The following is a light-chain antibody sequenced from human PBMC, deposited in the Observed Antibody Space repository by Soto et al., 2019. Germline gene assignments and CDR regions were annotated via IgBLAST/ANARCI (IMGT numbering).Light chain of an antibody. CDR2: EVS. CDR1: SSDVGGYNY. Sequence: QSVLPQPASVSGSPGQSITISCTGTSSDVGGYNYVSWYQQHPGKAPKLMIYEVSNRPSGVSNRFSGSKSGNTASLTISGLQAEDEADYYCSSYTSSSTLPYVFGTGTKLTVL. V-gene: IGLV2-14*01. J-gene: IGLJ1*01. CDR3: SSYTSSSTLPYV.